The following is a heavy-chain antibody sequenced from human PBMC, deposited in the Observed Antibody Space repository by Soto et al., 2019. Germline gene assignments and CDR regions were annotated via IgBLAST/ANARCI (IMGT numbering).Heavy chain of an antibody. Sequence: QVQLQQWGAGLLKPSETLSLNCAVNGGSLSGYYWSWIRQPPGKGLEWIGEIKDGGRTNYSPSLKSQATISSDPSHHQFSLRLYSVTAADTCVYYCARGQEGVVATHWDQGTLVTVSS. CDR1: GGSLSGYY. J-gene: IGHJ4*02. CDR2: IKDGGRT. CDR3: ARGQEGVVATH. D-gene: IGHD5-12*01. V-gene: IGHV4-34*01.